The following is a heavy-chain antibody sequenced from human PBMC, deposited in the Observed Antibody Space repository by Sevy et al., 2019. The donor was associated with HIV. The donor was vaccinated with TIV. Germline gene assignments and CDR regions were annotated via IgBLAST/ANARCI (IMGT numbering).Heavy chain of an antibody. CDR1: GFTFSTYW. CDR3: VRAPRPYCSSTSCYAFDI. J-gene: IGHJ3*02. D-gene: IGHD2-2*01. Sequence: GGSLRLSCAASGFTFSTYWMSWVRQAPGKGLEWVANIKQDGSEKYYVDSVKGRFTISRDNAKNSLYLQMNSLRVEDTAVYYCVRAPRPYCSSTSCYAFDIWGQGTMVTVSS. V-gene: IGHV3-7*01. CDR2: IKQDGSEK.